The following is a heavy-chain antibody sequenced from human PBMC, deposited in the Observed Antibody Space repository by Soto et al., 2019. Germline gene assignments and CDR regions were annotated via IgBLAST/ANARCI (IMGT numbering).Heavy chain of an antibody. J-gene: IGHJ6*02. CDR2: IIPIFSTP. Sequence: QVQLVQSGAEVKKPGSSVTVSCKASGGTFGNSAISWVRQAPGQGLEWMGGIIPIFSTPDYAQKFQGRVTITADESTTTAYMELTSLTSADTAVYYCARDKDRQQLGGNYYYGIDVWGQGTTVTVSS. CDR1: GGTFGNSA. V-gene: IGHV1-69*12. CDR3: ARDKDRQQLGGNYYYGIDV. D-gene: IGHD2-15*01.